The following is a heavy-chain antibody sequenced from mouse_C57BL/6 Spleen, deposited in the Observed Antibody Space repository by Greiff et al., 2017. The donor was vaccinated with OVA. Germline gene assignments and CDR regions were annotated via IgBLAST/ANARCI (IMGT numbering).Heavy chain of an antibody. D-gene: IGHD1-1*02. V-gene: IGHV1-26*01. Sequence: VQLQQSGPELVKPGASVKISCKASGYTFTDYYMNWVKQSHGKSLEWIGDINPNNGGTSYNQKFKGKATLTVDKSSSTAYMELRSLTSEDSAVYYCARKVDDGGFADWGQGTLVTVSA. CDR3: ARKVDDGGFAD. CDR1: GYTFTDYY. CDR2: INPNNGGT. J-gene: IGHJ3*01.